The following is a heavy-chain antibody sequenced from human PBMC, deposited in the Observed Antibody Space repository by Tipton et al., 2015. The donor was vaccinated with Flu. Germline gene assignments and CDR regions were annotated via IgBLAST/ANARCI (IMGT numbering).Heavy chain of an antibody. D-gene: IGHD4-17*01. Sequence: SLRLSCAASGFTFSSYAMHWVRQAPGKGLEWVAVISYDGSNKYYADSVKGRFTISRDNSKNTLYLQMNSLRAEDTAVYYCARDNSPYGDYEVLDYWGQGTLVTVSS. J-gene: IGHJ4*02. CDR1: GFTFSSYA. CDR3: ARDNSPYGDYEVLDY. V-gene: IGHV3-30*01. CDR2: ISYDGSNK.